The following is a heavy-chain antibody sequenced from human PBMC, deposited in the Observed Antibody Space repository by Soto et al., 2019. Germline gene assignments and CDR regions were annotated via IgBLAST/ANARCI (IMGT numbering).Heavy chain of an antibody. CDR1: GGSISSYY. D-gene: IGHD5-18*01. Sequence: SETLSLTCTVSGGSISSYYWSWIRQPPGKGLEWIGYIYYSGSTNYNPSLKGRVTISVDTSKNQFSLKLSSVTAADTAVYYCARGFYSYGYYFDYWGQGTLVTVSS. CDR3: ARGFYSYGYYFDY. V-gene: IGHV4-59*01. CDR2: IYYSGST. J-gene: IGHJ4*02.